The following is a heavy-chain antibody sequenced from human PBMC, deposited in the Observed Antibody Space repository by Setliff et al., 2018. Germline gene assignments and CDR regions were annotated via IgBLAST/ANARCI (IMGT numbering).Heavy chain of an antibody. V-gene: IGHV1-2*07. J-gene: IGHJ4*02. Sequence: ASVKVSCKASGYTFTDYHIHWIRQAPGQGLEWMGWINANGGANGQSYKFRGRVAMTRDTSISTVFMELNRLTSDDTAVYYCARGRQVHRHLVIVPAAAFDFWGQGARVTVSS. CDR3: ARGRQVHRHLVIVPAAAFDF. CDR1: GYTFTDYH. CDR2: INANGGAN. D-gene: IGHD2-2*01.